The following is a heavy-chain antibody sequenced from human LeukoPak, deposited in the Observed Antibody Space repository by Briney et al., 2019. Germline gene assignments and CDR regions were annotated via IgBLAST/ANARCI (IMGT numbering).Heavy chain of an antibody. CDR3: ASGRQLGY. D-gene: IGHD3-16*01. CDR1: GFTFSSCW. V-gene: IGHV3-7*01. J-gene: IGHJ4*02. Sequence: PGGSLRLSCGASGFTFSSCWMSWVRQAPGKGLEWVANIKEDGSEKYYVASVKGRFSISRDNAKNSLYLQMNSLRAEDTVVYYCASGRQLGYWGQGTLVTVSS. CDR2: IKEDGSEK.